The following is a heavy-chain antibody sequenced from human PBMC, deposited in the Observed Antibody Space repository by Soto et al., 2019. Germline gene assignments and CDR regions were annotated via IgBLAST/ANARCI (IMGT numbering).Heavy chain of an antibody. D-gene: IGHD6-13*01. CDR3: ARQQGYSSSWYGSYYYYYGMDV. CDR1: GFTFSSYS. J-gene: IGHJ6*02. V-gene: IGHV3-48*02. Sequence: GGSLRLSCAASGFTFSSYSMNWVRQAPGKGLEWVSYISSSSSTIYYAGSVKGRFTISRDNAKNSLYLQMNSLRDEDTAVYYCARQQGYSSSWYGSYYYYYGMDVWGQGTTVTVSS. CDR2: ISSSSSTI.